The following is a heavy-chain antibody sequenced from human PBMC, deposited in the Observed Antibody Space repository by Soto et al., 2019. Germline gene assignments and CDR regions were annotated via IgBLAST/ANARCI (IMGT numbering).Heavy chain of an antibody. Sequence: QVQLVQSGAEVKKPGASVKVSCKASGYTFTGYYMHWVRQAPGQGLEWMGWINPNSGGTNYAQKFQGRVTMTRDTSISTAYMELSRLRSDDTAVYYCARDERYYDSSGYYRVTDYWGQGTLVTVSS. CDR2: INPNSGGT. V-gene: IGHV1-2*02. D-gene: IGHD3-22*01. J-gene: IGHJ4*02. CDR3: ARDERYYDSSGYYRVTDY. CDR1: GYTFTGYY.